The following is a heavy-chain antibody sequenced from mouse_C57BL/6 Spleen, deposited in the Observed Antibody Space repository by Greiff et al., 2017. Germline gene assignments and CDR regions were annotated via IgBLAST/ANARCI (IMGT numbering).Heavy chain of an antibody. CDR2: INYDGSST. V-gene: IGHV5-16*01. CDR3: ARDYDGSSYVGMDD. D-gene: IGHD1-1*01. Sequence: EVMLVESEGGLVQPGSSMKLSCTASGFTFSDYSMSWVRQAPEQGLEWVANINYDGSSTYYLDSLKGRFIISRDNAKNILYLQMSSLKSEDTATYDCARDYDGSSYVGMDDWEQGTSVTVSS. CDR1: GFTFSDYS. J-gene: IGHJ4*01.